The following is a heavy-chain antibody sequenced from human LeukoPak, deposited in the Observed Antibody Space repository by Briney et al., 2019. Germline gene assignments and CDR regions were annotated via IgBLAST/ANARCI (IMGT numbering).Heavy chain of an antibody. CDR2: INPNSGGT. CDR1: GYTFTVYY. CDR3: ARDGAAAGTNEFDY. V-gene: IGHV1-2*02. D-gene: IGHD6-13*01. J-gene: IGHJ4*02. Sequence: GASVKVSCTASGYTFTVYYMHWVRQAPGQGLEWMGWINPNSGGTNYAQKFQGRVTMTRDTSISTAYMELSRLRSDDTAVYYCARDGAAAGTNEFDYWGQGTLVTVSS.